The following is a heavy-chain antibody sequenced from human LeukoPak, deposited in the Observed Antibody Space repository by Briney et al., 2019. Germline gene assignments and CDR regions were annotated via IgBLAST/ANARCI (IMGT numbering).Heavy chain of an antibody. V-gene: IGHV1-2*02. D-gene: IGHD5-12*01. J-gene: IGHJ6*02. CDR3: ARSWLDYSGYDSSNYGMDV. CDR2: INPNSGGT. CDR1: GYTFTGYY. Sequence: ASVKVSCKASGYTFTGYYMHWVRQAPGQGLEWMGWINPNSGGTSYAQKFQGRVTMTRDTSISTAYMELSRLRSDDTAVYYCARSWLDYSGYDSSNYGMDVWGQGTTVTVSS.